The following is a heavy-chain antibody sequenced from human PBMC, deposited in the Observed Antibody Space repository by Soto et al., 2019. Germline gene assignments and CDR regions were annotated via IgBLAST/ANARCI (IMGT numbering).Heavy chain of an antibody. V-gene: IGHV3-30*18. CDR3: AKCRSSSGYYTPFDY. D-gene: IGHD3-22*01. Sequence: HVQLVESGGGVVQTGRSLRLSCAASGFTFSSYGMHWVRQAPGKGLEWVAGFSNDGSNKDYVDSVKGRFTISRDNSKNTLYLQMNSLRAEDTAMYYCAKCRSSSGYYTPFDYWGQGTLVTVSS. CDR2: FSNDGSNK. CDR1: GFTFSSYG. J-gene: IGHJ4*02.